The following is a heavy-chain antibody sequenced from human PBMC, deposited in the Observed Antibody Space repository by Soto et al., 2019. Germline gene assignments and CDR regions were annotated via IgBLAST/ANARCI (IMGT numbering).Heavy chain of an antibody. D-gene: IGHD5-12*01. J-gene: IGHJ4*02. Sequence: QVQLVQSGPEVKKPGASVKVSCKASGYTFTSYGINWVRQAPGQGLEWMGWISAHNGNAICAQNFQGRDTLTTDTSTSTAYVELRSLRSDDTAVYYCARQMATIIGGINSWGQGTIITVCS. CDR2: ISAHNGNA. CDR1: GYTFTSYG. CDR3: ARQMATIIGGINS. V-gene: IGHV1-18*01.